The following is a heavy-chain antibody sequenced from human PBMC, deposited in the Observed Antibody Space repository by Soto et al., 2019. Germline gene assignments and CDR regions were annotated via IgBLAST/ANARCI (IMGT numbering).Heavy chain of an antibody. V-gene: IGHV1-69*01. J-gene: IGHJ2*01. Sequence: QVQLVQSGAEVKKPGSSVKVSCKASGGTFSSYAISWVRQAPGQGLEWMGGIIPIFGTANYAQKFQGRVTITADESTSTAYMELSSLRYEDTAVYYCARDLEVVAATLDNWYFDLWGRGTLVTVSS. CDR3: ARDLEVVAATLDNWYFDL. CDR1: GGTFSSYA. D-gene: IGHD2-15*01. CDR2: IIPIFGTA.